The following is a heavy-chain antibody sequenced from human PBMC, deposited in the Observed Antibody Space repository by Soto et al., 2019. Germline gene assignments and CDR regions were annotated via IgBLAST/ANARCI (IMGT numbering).Heavy chain of an antibody. CDR3: AKDGEGYDYGDPEYFQH. Sequence: EVQLLESGGGLVQPGGSLRLSCAASGFTFSSYAMSWVRQAPGKGLEWVSAISGRGGSTYYADSVKGRFTISRDNSKNTLYLQMNSLRAEDTAGYYCAKDGEGYDYGDPEYFQHWGQGTLVTFSS. V-gene: IGHV3-23*01. CDR2: ISGRGGST. CDR1: GFTFSSYA. J-gene: IGHJ1*01. D-gene: IGHD4-17*01.